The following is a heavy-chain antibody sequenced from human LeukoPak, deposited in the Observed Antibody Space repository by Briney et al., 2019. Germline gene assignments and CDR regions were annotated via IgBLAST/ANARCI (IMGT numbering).Heavy chain of an antibody. D-gene: IGHD3-22*01. CDR1: GYTFTSCY. CDR3: ARGDYYDSSGYLSLDY. J-gene: IGHJ4*02. CDR2: INPSGGST. Sequence: ASVKVSCKASGYTFTSCYMHWVRQAPGQGLEWMGIINPSGGSTSYAQKFQGRVTMTRDTSTSTVYMELSSLRSEDTAVYYCARGDYYDSSGYLSLDYWGQGTLVTVSS. V-gene: IGHV1-46*01.